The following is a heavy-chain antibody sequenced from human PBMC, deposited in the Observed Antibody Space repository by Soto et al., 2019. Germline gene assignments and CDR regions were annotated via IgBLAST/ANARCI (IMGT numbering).Heavy chain of an antibody. D-gene: IGHD3-3*01. CDR1: GYTFTSYG. Sequence: ASVKVSCKASGYTFTSYGISWVRQAPGQGLEWMGWISAYTGNTNYAQKLQGRVTMTTDPSTSTAYMELRSLRSDDTAVYYCARDQAPYDFWSGYYTPLDVWGQGTTVTVSS. V-gene: IGHV1-18*01. CDR2: ISAYTGNT. J-gene: IGHJ6*02. CDR3: ARDQAPYDFWSGYYTPLDV.